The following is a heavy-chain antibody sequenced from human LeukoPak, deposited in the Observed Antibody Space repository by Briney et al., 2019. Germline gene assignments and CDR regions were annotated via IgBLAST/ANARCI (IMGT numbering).Heavy chain of an antibody. CDR3: ARDGSGSYYLSYYGMDV. D-gene: IGHD3-10*01. V-gene: IGHV3-20*01. J-gene: IGHJ6*02. CDR2: INWNGGST. CDR1: GFTFDDYG. Sequence: GGSLRLSCAASGFTFDDYGMSWVRQAPGKGLEWVSGINWNGGSTGYADSVKGRFTISRDNAKNSLCLQMNSLRAEDTALYHCARDGSGSYYLSYYGMDVWGQGTTVTVSS.